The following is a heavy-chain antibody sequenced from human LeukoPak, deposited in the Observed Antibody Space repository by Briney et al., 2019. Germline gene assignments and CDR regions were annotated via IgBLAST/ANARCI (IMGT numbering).Heavy chain of an antibody. V-gene: IGHV1-8*03. Sequence: GASVKVSCKASGYTFTSYDINWVRQATGQGLEWMGWMNPNSGNTGYAQKFQGRVTSTRNTSISTAYMELSSLRSEDTAVYDCARAEVLRFLEWLPGTYYFDYWGQGTLVTVSS. CDR2: MNPNSGNT. J-gene: IGHJ4*02. D-gene: IGHD3-3*01. CDR3: ARAEVLRFLEWLPGTYYFDY. CDR1: GYTFTSYD.